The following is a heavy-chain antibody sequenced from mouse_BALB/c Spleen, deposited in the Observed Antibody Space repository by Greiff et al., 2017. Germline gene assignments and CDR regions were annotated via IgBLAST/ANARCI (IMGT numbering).Heavy chain of an antibody. CDR1: GFTFSSFG. Sequence: EVKLVESGGGLVQPGGSRKLSCAASGFTFSSFGMHWVRQAPEKGLEWVAYISSGSSTIYYADTVKGRVTISRDNPKNTLFLQMTSLRSEDTAMYYCARGRPGLLAMDYWGQGTSVTVSS. D-gene: IGHD1-1*01. J-gene: IGHJ4*01. V-gene: IGHV5-17*02. CDR2: ISSGSSTI. CDR3: ARGRPGLLAMDY.